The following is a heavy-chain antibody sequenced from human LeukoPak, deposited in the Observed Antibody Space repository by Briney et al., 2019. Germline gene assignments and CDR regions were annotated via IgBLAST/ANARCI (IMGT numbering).Heavy chain of an antibody. D-gene: IGHD3-3*01. CDR2: IIPIFGTT. Sequence: ASVKVSCKASGGTFSSYAIRWVRQAPGQGLEWMGGIIPIFGTTNYAQKFQGRVTITADESTSTAYMELSSLKSEGTAVYYCARGNPRSLLPYYFDYWGQGTLVTVSS. J-gene: IGHJ4*02. V-gene: IGHV1-69*13. CDR1: GGTFSSYA. CDR3: ARGNPRSLLPYYFDY.